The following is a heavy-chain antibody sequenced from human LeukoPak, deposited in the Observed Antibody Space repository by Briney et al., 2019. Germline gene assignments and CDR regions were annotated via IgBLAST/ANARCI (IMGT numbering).Heavy chain of an antibody. CDR3: AREERYCSSTSCYMIAFDI. V-gene: IGHV4-30-4*08. CDR2: IYYSGST. Sequence: PSQTMSLTCTVSGGSISSGDYYWSWIRQPPGKGLEWIGYIYYSGSTYYNPSLKSRVTISVDTSKNQFSLKLGSVTAADTAVYYCAREERYCSSTSCYMIAFDIWGQGTMVTVSS. CDR1: GGSISSGDYY. J-gene: IGHJ3*02. D-gene: IGHD2-2*02.